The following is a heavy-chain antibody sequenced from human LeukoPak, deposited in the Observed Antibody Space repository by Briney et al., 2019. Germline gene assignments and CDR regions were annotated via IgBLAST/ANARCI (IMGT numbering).Heavy chain of an antibody. Sequence: ASVKVSCKASGYTFTSYAVHWVRQAPGQRLEWMGWINAGNGNTKYSQKSQGRVTITRDTSASTAYMELSSLRSEDTAVYYCTAGRATGLYYFDYWGQGTLVTVSS. CDR2: INAGNGNT. J-gene: IGHJ4*02. CDR1: GYTFTSYA. V-gene: IGHV1-3*01. D-gene: IGHD5-12*01. CDR3: TAGRATGLYYFDY.